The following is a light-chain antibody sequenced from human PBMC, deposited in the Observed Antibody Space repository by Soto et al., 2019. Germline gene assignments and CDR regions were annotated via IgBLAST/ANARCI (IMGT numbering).Light chain of an antibody. Sequence: QAVVTQPPSASGTPGQRVTISCSGSSSNIGSNYVYWYQQLPGTAPKLLIYRNNQRPSGVPDRFSGSKSGTSASLAISGPRSEDEADYYCAAWDDSLSGPLVVFGGGTKLTVL. CDR3: AAWDDSLSGPLVV. CDR2: RNN. V-gene: IGLV1-47*01. J-gene: IGLJ2*01. CDR1: SSNIGSNY.